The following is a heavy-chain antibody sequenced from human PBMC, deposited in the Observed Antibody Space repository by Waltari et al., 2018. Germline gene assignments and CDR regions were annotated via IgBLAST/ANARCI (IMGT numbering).Heavy chain of an antibody. Sequence: QVQLVQSGAEVKKPGASVKVSCKASGYTFTSYDINWVRQATGQGLEWMGWKNPNSGNTGYAQKFQGIVTMTRNTSISTAYMELSSLRSEDTAVYYCARDKEWELLRDAFDIWGQGTMVTVSS. D-gene: IGHD1-26*01. V-gene: IGHV1-8*01. CDR3: ARDKEWELLRDAFDI. CDR2: KNPNSGNT. J-gene: IGHJ3*02. CDR1: GYTFTSYD.